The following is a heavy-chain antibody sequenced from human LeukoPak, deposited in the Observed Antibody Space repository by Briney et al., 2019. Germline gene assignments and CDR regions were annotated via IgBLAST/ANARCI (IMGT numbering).Heavy chain of an antibody. J-gene: IGHJ4*02. CDR3: TRDWFGVAIDY. Sequence: GGSLRLSCTASGFTFGDYAMSWVCQAPGRGLERVGFIRNKAYGGTTEYAASVKGRFTISRDDSKSIAYLQVNSLKTEDTAVYYCTRDWFGVAIDYWGQGTLVTVSS. CDR1: GFTFGDYA. V-gene: IGHV3-49*04. CDR2: IRNKAYGGTT. D-gene: IGHD3-10*01.